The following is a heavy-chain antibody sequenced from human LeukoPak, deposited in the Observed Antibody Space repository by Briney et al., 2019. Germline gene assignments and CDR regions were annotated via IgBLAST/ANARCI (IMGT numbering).Heavy chain of an antibody. J-gene: IGHJ4*02. D-gene: IGHD2-15*01. CDR3: ARDSCSGGSCYSDY. V-gene: IGHV3-53*01. CDR1: GFTFNNYA. Sequence: GGSLRLSCAASGFTFNNYAMSWVRQAPGKGLEWVSVIYTGVGTYYADSVKGRFTISRDNSNNTLYLQMNSLRVDDTAVYYCARDSCSGGSCYSDYWGQGTLVTVSS. CDR2: IYTGVGT.